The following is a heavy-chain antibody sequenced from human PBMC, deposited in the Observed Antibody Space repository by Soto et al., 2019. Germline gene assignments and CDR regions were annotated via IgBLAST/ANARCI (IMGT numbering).Heavy chain of an antibody. CDR2: VNHSGST. CDR3: ARGWSGLVIIRFDP. J-gene: IGHJ5*02. D-gene: IGHD3-9*01. Sequence: QVQLQQWGAGLLKPSETLSLTCAVYGGSFSGYYWSWIRQPPGQGLEWIGEVNHSGSTNYNPSLRSRITKSVDPSKNQFSLKLSSVTAADTAVYYCARGWSGLVIIRFDPWGQGTLVTVS. V-gene: IGHV4-34*01. CDR1: GGSFSGYY.